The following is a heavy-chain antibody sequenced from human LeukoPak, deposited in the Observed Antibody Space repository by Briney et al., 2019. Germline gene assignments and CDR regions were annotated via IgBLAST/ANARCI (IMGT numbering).Heavy chain of an antibody. V-gene: IGHV3-30*18. CDR3: AKPYYYGSRSYMDY. CDR2: ISYDGGNT. D-gene: IGHD3-10*01. J-gene: IGHJ4*02. Sequence: GRTLRLSCAASGFTFSRDGMEWVRQAPGKGLEWVAVISYDGGNTYYADSVKGRFTISRDNSKNMLYLQMNSLRAEDTAVYYCAKPYYYGSRSYMDYWGQGTLVTVPS. CDR1: GFTFSRDG.